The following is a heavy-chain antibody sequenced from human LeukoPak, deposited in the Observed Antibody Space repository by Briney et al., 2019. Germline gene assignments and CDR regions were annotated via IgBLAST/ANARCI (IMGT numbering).Heavy chain of an antibody. CDR3: ARDQGLILRSPGINGPLDV. CDR1: GGTFSSYA. D-gene: IGHD2-8*01. V-gene: IGHV1-69*01. J-gene: IGHJ6*02. CDR2: IIPIFGTA. Sequence: SVKVSCKASGGTFSSYAISWVRQAPGQGLEWMGGIIPIFGTANYAQKFQGRVTITADESTSTAYMELSSLRSEDTAAYYCARDQGLILRSPGINGPLDVWGQGTTVTVSS.